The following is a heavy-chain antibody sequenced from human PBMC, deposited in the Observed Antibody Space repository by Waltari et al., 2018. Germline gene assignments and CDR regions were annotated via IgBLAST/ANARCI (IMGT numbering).Heavy chain of an antibody. J-gene: IGHJ4*02. CDR1: GFTFSSYA. V-gene: IGHV3-30-3*01. Sequence: QVQLVESGGGVVQPGRSLRLSCAASGFTFSSYAMHWVRQAPGKGLGWVAVISYDGSNKYYADSVKGRFTISRDNSKNTLYLQMNSLRAEDTAVYYCARSFRGIGFDYWGQGTLVTVSS. CDR2: ISYDGSNK. CDR3: ARSFRGIGFDY.